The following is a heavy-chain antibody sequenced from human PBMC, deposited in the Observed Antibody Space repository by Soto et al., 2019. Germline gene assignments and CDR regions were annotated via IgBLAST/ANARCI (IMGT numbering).Heavy chain of an antibody. J-gene: IGHJ6*02. CDR2: IWYDGSNK. CDR1: GFTFSSYG. V-gene: IGHV3-33*01. CDR3: ARNHYYGGGSSYYYYYGMDV. Sequence: PGGSLRLSCAASGFTFSSYGMHWVRQAPGKGLEWVAVIWYDGSNKYYADSVKGRFTISRHNSKNTLYLQMNSLRAEDTAVYYYARNHYYGGGSSYYYYYGMDVWGQGTTVTVSS. D-gene: IGHD3-10*01.